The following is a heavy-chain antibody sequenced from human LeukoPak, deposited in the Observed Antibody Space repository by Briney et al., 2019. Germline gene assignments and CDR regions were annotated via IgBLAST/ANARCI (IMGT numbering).Heavy chain of an antibody. D-gene: IGHD5-24*01. J-gene: IGHJ3*01. CDR2: ICRCGGYT. CDR3: ERDHKGGDGADAV. V-gene: IGHV3-23*01. Sequence: GGSLRLSCAASGCTFSVSVMNWVRQAPGKGLEWVSGICRCGGYTFYADSVKGRFTISRDNAQNSLYLQIDSLGAGDTALYYGERDHKGGDGADAVWSHGTMVTVS. CDR1: GCTFSVSV.